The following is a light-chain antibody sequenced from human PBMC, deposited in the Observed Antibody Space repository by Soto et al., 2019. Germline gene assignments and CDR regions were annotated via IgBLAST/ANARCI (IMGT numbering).Light chain of an antibody. Sequence: EIVTTQSPATLSVSPGERATLSCRASQSVSSNLAWYHQKPGQAPRVLIYGASTRATGIPARFSGSGSGTEFTLTISSLQSEDFAVYYCQQYNNWPRTFGQGTKLEI. CDR1: QSVSSN. V-gene: IGKV3-15*01. CDR3: QQYNNWPRT. J-gene: IGKJ2*01. CDR2: GAS.